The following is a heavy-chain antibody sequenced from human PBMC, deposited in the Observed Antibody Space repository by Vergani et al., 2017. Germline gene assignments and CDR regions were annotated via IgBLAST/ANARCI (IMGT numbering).Heavy chain of an antibody. Sequence: QVQLQESGPGLVKPSETLSLTCTVSGGSISSYYWSWIRQPPGKGLEWIGYIYYSGSTNYNPSLKSRVTISVDTSKNQFSLKLSSVTAADTAVYYCARDHPYCSGGSCYTSYYYGMDVWGQGTTVTVSS. V-gene: IGHV4-59*01. CDR2: IYYSGST. CDR1: GGSISSYY. J-gene: IGHJ6*02. D-gene: IGHD2-15*01. CDR3: ARDHPYCSGGSCYTSYYYGMDV.